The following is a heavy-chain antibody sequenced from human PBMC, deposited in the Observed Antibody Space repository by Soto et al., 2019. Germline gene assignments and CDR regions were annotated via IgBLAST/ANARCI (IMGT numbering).Heavy chain of an antibody. CDR3: ARGGGVMVNYYYYGMDV. Sequence: QVQLQESGPGLVKPSQTLSLTCTVSGGSISSGDYYWSWIRQPPGKGLEWIGYIYYSGDTYYNPSLKSRVTISIDTSKNQFSLKLSSVTAADTAVYYCARGGGVMVNYYYYGMDVWGQGTTVTVSS. J-gene: IGHJ6*02. D-gene: IGHD3-16*01. CDR1: GGSISSGDYY. V-gene: IGHV4-30-4*01. CDR2: IYYSGDT.